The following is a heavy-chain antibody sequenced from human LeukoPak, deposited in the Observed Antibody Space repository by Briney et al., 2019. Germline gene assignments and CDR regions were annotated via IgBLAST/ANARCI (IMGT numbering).Heavy chain of an antibody. V-gene: IGHV1-18*01. CDR2: ISAYNGNT. CDR1: GYTFTSYG. Sequence: ASVKVSCMASGYTFTSYGISWVRQAPGQGLEWMGWISAYNGNTNYAQKFQGRVTMTTDTSTSTAYMELRSLRSDDTAVYYCARDSDSSGAHFLFDYWGQGTLVTVSS. D-gene: IGHD6-19*01. J-gene: IGHJ4*02. CDR3: ARDSDSSGAHFLFDY.